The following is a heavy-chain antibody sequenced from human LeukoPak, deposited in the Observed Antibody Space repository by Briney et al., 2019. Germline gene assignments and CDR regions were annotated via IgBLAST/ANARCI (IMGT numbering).Heavy chain of an antibody. D-gene: IGHD3-16*01. J-gene: IGHJ4*02. V-gene: IGHV3-30-3*01. Sequence: GGSLRLSCAASGFTFSSYAMHWVRQAPGKGLEWVAVISYDGSNKYYADSVKGRFTISRDNSKNTLYLQMNSLRAEDTAVYYCARDRSLGGRYLDYWGQGTLVTVSS. CDR1: GFTFSSYA. CDR3: ARDRSLGGRYLDY. CDR2: ISYDGSNK.